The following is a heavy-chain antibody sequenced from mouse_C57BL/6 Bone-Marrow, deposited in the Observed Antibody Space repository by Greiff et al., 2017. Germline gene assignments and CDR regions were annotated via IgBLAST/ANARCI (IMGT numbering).Heavy chain of an antibody. CDR2: ISSGGSYT. CDR3: ARGDDGYSWYFDV. J-gene: IGHJ1*03. CDR1: GFTFSSYG. Sequence: EVKLEESGGDLVKPGGSLKLSCAASGFTFSSYGMSWVRQTPDKRLEWVATISSGGSYTYYPASVKGRFTISRDNAKNTLYLQMSSLKSEDTAMYYCARGDDGYSWYFDVWGTGTTVTVSS. D-gene: IGHD2-3*01. V-gene: IGHV5-6*02.